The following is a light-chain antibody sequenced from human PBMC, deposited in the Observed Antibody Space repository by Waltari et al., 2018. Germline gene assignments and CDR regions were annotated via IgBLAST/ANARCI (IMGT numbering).Light chain of an antibody. CDR2: EVS. CDR1: DSDVGAYDF. J-gene: IGLJ1*01. Sequence: QSALTQPASVSGSPGQSITISCSGTDSDVGAYDFVSCYQQHPGTAPHLIIYEVSNRPSRIPKRFPASKSGNTASVTITGLQAEDEADYYCSSYTTSSAPGVFGKGTRVTVL. V-gene: IGLV2-14*01. CDR3: SSYTTSSAPGV.